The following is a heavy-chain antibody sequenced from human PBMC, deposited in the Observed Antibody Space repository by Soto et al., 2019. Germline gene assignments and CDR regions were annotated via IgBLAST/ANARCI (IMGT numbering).Heavy chain of an antibody. CDR1: GYTFTGYY. D-gene: IGHD6-19*01. CDR3: ARDPGPGIAVAGTDYYYYGMDV. V-gene: IGHV1-2*04. CDR2: INPNSGGT. J-gene: IGHJ6*02. Sequence: VASVKVSCKASGYTFTGYYMHWVRQAPGQGLEWMGWINPNSGGTNYAQKFQGWVTMTRDTSISTAYMELSRLRSDDTAVYYCARDPGPGIAVAGTDYYYYGMDVWGQGTTVTVSS.